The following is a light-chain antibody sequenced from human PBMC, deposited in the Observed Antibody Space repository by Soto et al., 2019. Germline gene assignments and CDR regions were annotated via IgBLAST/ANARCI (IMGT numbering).Light chain of an antibody. CDR2: GAS. CDR3: QQYNNWPPYT. J-gene: IGKJ2*01. CDR1: QSVSSN. Sequence: EIVMTQYTATMSVSPGERDTIACRASQSVSSNLAWYQQKPGQAPRLLIYGASTRATGIPARFSGSGSVTEFTLTISSLQSEYVAVYYCQQYNNWPPYTFGQGTKLEI. V-gene: IGKV3-15*01.